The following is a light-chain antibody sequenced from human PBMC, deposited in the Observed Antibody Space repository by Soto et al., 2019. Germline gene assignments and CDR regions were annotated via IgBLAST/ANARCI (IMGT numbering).Light chain of an antibody. CDR3: LLSYSGTLV. J-gene: IGLJ2*01. CDR1: TGAVTSSHF. Sequence: QAVVTQEHALTVSPGGTVTLTCGSSTGAVTSSHFPYWFQQKPGQAPRTLIYDTGNKHSWTPARFSGSLLGDKAALTLSGAQPEDEADYYCLLSYSGTLVFGGGTQLTVL. V-gene: IGLV7-46*01. CDR2: DTG.